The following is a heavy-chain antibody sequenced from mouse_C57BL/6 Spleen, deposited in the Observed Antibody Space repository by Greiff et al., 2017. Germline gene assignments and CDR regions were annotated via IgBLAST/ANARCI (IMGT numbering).Heavy chain of an antibody. V-gene: IGHV5-17*01. D-gene: IGHD2-4*01. CDR1: GFTFSDYG. CDR2: ISSGSSTT. CDR3: ARRGDYDYAMDY. Sequence: EVKLMESGGGLVKPGGSLKLSCAASGFTFSDYGMHWVRQAPEKGLEWVAYISSGSSTTYYAETVKGRVTIARDTAKNTLFLHMTSLRSEDTAMYYCARRGDYDYAMDYWGKGTSVTVSS. J-gene: IGHJ4*01.